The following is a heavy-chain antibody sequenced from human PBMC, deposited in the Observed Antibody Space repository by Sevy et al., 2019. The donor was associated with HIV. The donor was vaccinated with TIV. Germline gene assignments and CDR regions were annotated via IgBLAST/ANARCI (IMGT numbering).Heavy chain of an antibody. V-gene: IGHV6-1*01. J-gene: IGHJ3*02. Sequence: QSQTLSLTCAISGDSVSSNSAAWNWIGQSASRGLEWLGRTYYRSKWYNDYAVSVKSRITINPDTSKNQFSLQLNSVTPEDTAVYYCARDRYYDSSGYYMGAFDIWGQGTMVTVSS. CDR1: GDSVSSNSAA. CDR3: ARDRYYDSSGYYMGAFDI. CDR2: TYYRSKWYN. D-gene: IGHD3-22*01.